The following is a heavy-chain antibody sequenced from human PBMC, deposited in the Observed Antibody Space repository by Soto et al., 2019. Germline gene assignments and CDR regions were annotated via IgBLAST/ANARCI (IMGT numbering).Heavy chain of an antibody. Sequence: SETLSLTCTVSGGSISSGNYYWSWIRQPPGKGLEWIGFISYSGSTYYSTSLKSRVTISVDTSKSQFSLNLSSVTAADTAVYYCARVPGPWGQGTLVTVSS. J-gene: IGHJ5*02. CDR3: ARVPGP. CDR2: ISYSGST. V-gene: IGHV4-30-4*01. CDR1: GGSISSGNYY.